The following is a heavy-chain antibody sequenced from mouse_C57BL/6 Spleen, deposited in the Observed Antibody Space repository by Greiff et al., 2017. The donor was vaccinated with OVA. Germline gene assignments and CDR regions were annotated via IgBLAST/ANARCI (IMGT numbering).Heavy chain of an antibody. J-gene: IGHJ4*01. V-gene: IGHV1-50*01. CDR2: IDPSDSYT. CDR1: GYTFTSYW. CDR3: AATGTDYYAMYY. D-gene: IGHD4-1*02. Sequence: QVQLQQPGAELVKPGASVKLSCKASGYTFTSYWMQWVNQRPGQGLEWIGEIDPSDSYTNYNHKFKGKATLTVDKSSSTAFLQLNRQTSEDSAVYYCAATGTDYYAMYYWGQGTSVTVAS.